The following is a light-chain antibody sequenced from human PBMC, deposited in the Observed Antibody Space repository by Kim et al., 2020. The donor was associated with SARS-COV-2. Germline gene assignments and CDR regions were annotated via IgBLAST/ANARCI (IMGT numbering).Light chain of an antibody. V-gene: IGLV1-44*01. J-gene: IGLJ3*02. Sequence: GQRVTISCSGSSSNIGVNSVSWYQQLPGTAPKVVIYSDNQRPSGVSDRFYGSRSGTSASLAISGLQSEDDADYYCATWDDSLNGWVFGGGTQLTVL. CDR3: ATWDDSLNGWV. CDR1: SSNIGVNS. CDR2: SDN.